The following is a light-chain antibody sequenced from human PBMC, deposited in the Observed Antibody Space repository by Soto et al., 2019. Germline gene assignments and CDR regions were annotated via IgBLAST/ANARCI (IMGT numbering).Light chain of an antibody. Sequence: QSALTQPASVSGSPGQSITISCTGTSSDVGGYNYVSWYQQHPGKAPKLMIYDVSNRPSGVSNRFSGSKSGNTASLTISGLQAEDEADYYCSSYTRCSTVVFGGGTKLTVL. CDR1: SSDVGGYNY. J-gene: IGLJ2*01. CDR2: DVS. CDR3: SSYTRCSTVV. V-gene: IGLV2-14*01.